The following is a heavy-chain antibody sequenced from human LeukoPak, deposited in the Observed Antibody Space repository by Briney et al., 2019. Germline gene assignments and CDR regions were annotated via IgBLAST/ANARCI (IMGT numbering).Heavy chain of an antibody. CDR3: ARRNILTAYYYFDY. CDR2: IFYSGST. Sequence: PSETLSLTCSVSAYSISSGYYWGWIRQPPGEGLEWIGSIFYSGSTYYNPSLKSRVTISVDTSKNQFSLKLSSVTAADTAVYYCARRNILTAYYYFDYWGQGILVTVSS. CDR1: AYSISSGYY. V-gene: IGHV4-38-2*02. D-gene: IGHD3-9*01. J-gene: IGHJ4*02.